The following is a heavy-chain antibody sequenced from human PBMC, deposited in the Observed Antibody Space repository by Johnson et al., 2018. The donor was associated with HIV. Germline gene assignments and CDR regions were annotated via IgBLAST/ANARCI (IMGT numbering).Heavy chain of an antibody. J-gene: IGHJ3*02. CDR1: GFTFSSYW. V-gene: IGHV3-74*01. CDR3: ARDRGYWDAFDI. D-gene: IGHD3-22*01. Sequence: MLLVESGGGLVQPGGSLRLSCAASGFTFSSYWMHWVRQAPGKGLVWVSRINSDGSSTSYADSVRGRFSISRDNTKHSLYLQMNSLRAEDTALYYCARDRGYWDAFDIWGQGTMVTVSS. CDR2: INSDGSST.